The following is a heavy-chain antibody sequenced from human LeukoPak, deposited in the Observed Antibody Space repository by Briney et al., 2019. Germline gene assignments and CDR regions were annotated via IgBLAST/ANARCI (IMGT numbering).Heavy chain of an antibody. Sequence: GGSLRLSCAASGFTFSTYTMYWVRHPPGKGLEWVSIIGSSGGGIHYADSVKGRFTISRDNSKNALYLQMNSLRGEDTAVYYCAIDPNWGTHSWGQGVLVTVSS. CDR2: IGSSGGGI. J-gene: IGHJ4*02. CDR1: GFTFSTYT. CDR3: AIDPNWGTHS. V-gene: IGHV3-23*01. D-gene: IGHD7-27*01.